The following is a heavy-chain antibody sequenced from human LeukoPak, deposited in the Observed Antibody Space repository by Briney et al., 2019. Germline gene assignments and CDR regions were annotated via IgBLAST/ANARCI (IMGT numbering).Heavy chain of an antibody. CDR1: GYTFTSYG. J-gene: IGHJ5*02. Sequence: ASVKVSCKASGYTFTSYGISWVRQAPGQGLEWMGWISAYNGNTNYAQKLQGRVTMTTDTSTSTAYMELRSLRSDDTAVYYCARDHGIAVAGPGWFDPWGQGTLVTVSS. D-gene: IGHD6-19*01. V-gene: IGHV1-18*01. CDR2: ISAYNGNT. CDR3: ARDHGIAVAGPGWFDP.